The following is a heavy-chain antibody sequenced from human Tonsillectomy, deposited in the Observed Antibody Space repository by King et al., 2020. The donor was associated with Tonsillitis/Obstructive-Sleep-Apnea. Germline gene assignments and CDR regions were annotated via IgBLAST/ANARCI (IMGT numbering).Heavy chain of an antibody. Sequence: VQLVESGGGLVQPGGSLRLSCAASGFTFSSYSMNWVRQAPGKGLELVSYISSSSSTIYYADSVKGRFTISRYNAKNSLYLQMNSLRDEDTAVYYCARSYYDFWSGYNYYYYMDVWGKGTTVTVSS. V-gene: IGHV3-48*02. D-gene: IGHD3-3*01. CDR1: GFTFSSYS. CDR3: ARSYYDFWSGYNYYYYMDV. J-gene: IGHJ6*03. CDR2: ISSSSSTI.